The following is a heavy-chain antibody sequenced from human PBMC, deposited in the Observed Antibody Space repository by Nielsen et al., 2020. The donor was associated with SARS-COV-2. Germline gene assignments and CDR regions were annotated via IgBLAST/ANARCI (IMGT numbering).Heavy chain of an antibody. CDR2: IKQDGSEK. D-gene: IGHD3-9*01. V-gene: IGHV3-7*01. CDR3: ARGVRYPPTARAYYYYYYMDV. Sequence: VRQAPGKGLEWVANIKQDGSEKYYVDSVKGRFTISRDNAKNSLYLQMNSLRAEDTAVYYCARGVRYPPTARAYYYYYYMDVWGKGTTVTVSS. J-gene: IGHJ6*03.